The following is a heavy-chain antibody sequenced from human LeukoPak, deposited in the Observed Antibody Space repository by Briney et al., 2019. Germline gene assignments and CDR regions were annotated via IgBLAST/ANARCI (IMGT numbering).Heavy chain of an antibody. CDR1: GFTFNIYA. D-gene: IGHD3-3*01. Sequence: GSLRLSCVASGFTFNIYAMIWVRQPPGKGLEWIGEINHSGSTNYNPSLKSRVTISVDTSKNQFSLKLSSVTAADTAVYYCASRGGITIFGVVWPDMYGMDVWGQGTTVTVSS. CDR3: ASRGGITIFGVVWPDMYGMDV. J-gene: IGHJ6*02. CDR2: INHSGST. V-gene: IGHV4-34*01.